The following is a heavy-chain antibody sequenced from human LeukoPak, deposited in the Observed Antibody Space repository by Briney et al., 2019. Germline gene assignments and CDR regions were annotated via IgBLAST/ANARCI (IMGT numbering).Heavy chain of an antibody. CDR3: ARGVRIAVAGNIDY. CDR1: GFTFRSYA. V-gene: IGHV3-30*04. Sequence: GGSLRLSCAASGFTFRSYAMHWVRQAPGKGLEWEAAISYDGSNKKYADSVKGRFTISRDNSKNTLYLQINSLRAEDTAVYYCARGVRIAVAGNIDYWAREPWSPSPQ. J-gene: IGHJ4*02. CDR2: ISYDGSNK. D-gene: IGHD6-19*01.